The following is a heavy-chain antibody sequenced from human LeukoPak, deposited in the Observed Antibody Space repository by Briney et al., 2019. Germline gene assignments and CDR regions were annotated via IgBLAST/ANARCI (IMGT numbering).Heavy chain of an antibody. CDR2: INTNTGNP. V-gene: IGHV7-4-1*02. CDR3: AREGVYDSSGPRDY. CDR1: GYSFTTYA. Sequence: ASVKVSCKAYGYSFTTYAMNWVRQAPGQGLEWMGWINTNTGNPTYAQGFTGRFVFSLDTSVSTAYLQISSLKAEDTAVYYCAREGVYDSSGPRDYWGQGTLVTVSS. D-gene: IGHD3-22*01. J-gene: IGHJ4*02.